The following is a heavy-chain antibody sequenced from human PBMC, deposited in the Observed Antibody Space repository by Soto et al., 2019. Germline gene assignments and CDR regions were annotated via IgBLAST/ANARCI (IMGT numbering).Heavy chain of an antibody. J-gene: IGHJ6*02. V-gene: IGHV1-18*01. CDR3: ARAGPAPNYNYGTDA. CDR1: GYSFTTYG. CDR2: ISGYNGNT. Sequence: QVQLVQSRGEVKKPGASVKVSCKTSGYSFTTYGISWVRQAPGQGLEWMGWISGYNGNTNYAQKLQGRVTMTTDTAPRTAHMERRSPRSAATAVYYCARAGPAPNYNYGTDAWTQGRTVTVSS.